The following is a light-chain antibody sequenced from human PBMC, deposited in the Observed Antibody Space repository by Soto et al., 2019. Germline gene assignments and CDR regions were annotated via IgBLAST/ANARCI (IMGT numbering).Light chain of an antibody. CDR1: QSIRYY. J-gene: IGKJ1*01. V-gene: IGKV1-5*01. CDR2: GAS. Sequence: DIQLTQSPPTLSASVGDRVTITCRASQSIRYYLAWYQQMPGKAPKLLIYGASSLQSGVPSRFSGSGSGTDFTLTISSLQPDVFATYFCQHHNSYSQTFGKGTKVEIK. CDR3: QHHNSYSQT.